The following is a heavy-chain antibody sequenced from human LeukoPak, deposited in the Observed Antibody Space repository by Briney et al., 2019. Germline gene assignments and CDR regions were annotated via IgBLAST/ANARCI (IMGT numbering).Heavy chain of an antibody. Sequence: GGSLRLSCAASGFTFSSYAMHWVRQAPGKGLEWVAVISYDGSNKYYADPVKGRFTISRDNSKNTLYLQMNSLRAEDTAVYYCARGSMIVLNGVDYWGQGTLVTVSS. V-gene: IGHV3-30-3*01. CDR2: ISYDGSNK. J-gene: IGHJ4*02. CDR3: ARGSMIVLNGVDY. CDR1: GFTFSSYA. D-gene: IGHD3-22*01.